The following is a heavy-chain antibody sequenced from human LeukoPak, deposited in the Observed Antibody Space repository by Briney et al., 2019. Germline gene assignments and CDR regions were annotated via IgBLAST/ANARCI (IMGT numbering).Heavy chain of an antibody. CDR2: IWYDGSNK. V-gene: IGHV3-33*01. D-gene: IGHD2-2*03. CDR3: ARDGYCSTTSCYPDI. Sequence: GGSLRLSCAASGFTFSSYGMHWVRQAPGKGLEWVAIIWYDGSNKYYADSVKGRFTISRDNAKKTLYLQMNSLRAEDTAVYYCARDGYCSTTSCYPDIWGQGTLVSVSS. J-gene: IGHJ3*02. CDR1: GFTFSSYG.